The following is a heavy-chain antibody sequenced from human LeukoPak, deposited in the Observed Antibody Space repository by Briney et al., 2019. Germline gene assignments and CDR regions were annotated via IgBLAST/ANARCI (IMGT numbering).Heavy chain of an antibody. CDR3: ARSLSAGFDY. J-gene: IGHJ4*02. Sequence: SETLSLTCAVYGGSFSGYYWSWIRQPPGKGLQWIGSIYYSGSAYYNPSLESRVTISIDTSMNQFSLKLSSVTAADTAVFYCARSLSAGFDYWGQGTLVTVSS. CDR2: IYYSGSA. V-gene: IGHV4-34*01. D-gene: IGHD5/OR15-5a*01. CDR1: GGSFSGYY.